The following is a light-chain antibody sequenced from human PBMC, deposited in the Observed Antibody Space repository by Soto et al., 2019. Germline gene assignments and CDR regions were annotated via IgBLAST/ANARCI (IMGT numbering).Light chain of an antibody. CDR3: QQYYSTPRT. V-gene: IGKV4-1*01. CDR1: QSVLYSANNKNC. Sequence: DIVMTQSPDSLAVSLGERATINCKSSQSVLYSANNKNCLAWYQQKPGRPPKLLLYWASTRESGVPDRFSGSGYGTDFTLTISSLQAEDVAVYYCQQYYSTPRTFGQGTKVEIK. CDR2: WAS. J-gene: IGKJ1*01.